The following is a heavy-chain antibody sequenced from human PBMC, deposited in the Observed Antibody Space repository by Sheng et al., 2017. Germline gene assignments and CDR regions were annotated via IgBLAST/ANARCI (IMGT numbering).Heavy chain of an antibody. CDR2: IYYSGST. CDR1: GCSISSSSYY. Sequence: QLQLQESGPGLVKPSETLSLTCTVSGCSISSSSYYWGWIRQPPGKGLEWIGSIYYSGSTYYNPSLKSRVTISVDTSKNQFSLKLSSVTAADTAVYYCASTILTGYRYFDYWGQGTLVTVSS. D-gene: IGHD3-9*01. J-gene: IGHJ4*02. V-gene: IGHV4-39*07. CDR3: ASTILTGYRYFDY.